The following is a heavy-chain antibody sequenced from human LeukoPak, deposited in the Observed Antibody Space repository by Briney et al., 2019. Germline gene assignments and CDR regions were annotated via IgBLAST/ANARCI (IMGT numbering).Heavy chain of an antibody. J-gene: IGHJ3*02. CDR2: ISGSGGST. D-gene: IGHD3-22*01. CDR3: AKDFWAATYYYDSSGRGHAFDI. V-gene: IGHV3-23*01. CDR1: GFTFSSYA. Sequence: GGSLRLSCAASGFTFSSYAMSWVRQAPGRGLEWVSAISGSGGSTYYADSVKGRFTISRDNSKNTLYLQMNSLRAEDTAVYYCAKDFWAATYYYDSSGRGHAFDIWGQGTMVTVSS.